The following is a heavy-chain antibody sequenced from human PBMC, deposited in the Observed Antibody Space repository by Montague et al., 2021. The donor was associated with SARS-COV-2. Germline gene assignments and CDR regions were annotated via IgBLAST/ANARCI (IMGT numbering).Heavy chain of an antibody. CDR2: TYYPGST. CDR3: ARISGITSWYYDY. D-gene: IGHD1-14*01. J-gene: IGHJ4*02. Sequence: SETLSLTCTVSGASVSSVSYYWSWIRQPPGKGLQSIGYTYYPGSTNYNPSLRSRVTISVDSSKNQFSVRLSSVTAADTAVYYCARISGITSWYYDYWGQGTLVTVSS. V-gene: IGHV4-61*01. CDR1: GASVSSVSYY.